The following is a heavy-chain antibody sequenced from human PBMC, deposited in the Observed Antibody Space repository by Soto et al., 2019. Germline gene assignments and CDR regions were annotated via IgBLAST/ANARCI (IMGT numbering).Heavy chain of an antibody. D-gene: IGHD2-21*02. J-gene: IGHJ6*02. CDR2: IYGGGST. V-gene: IGHV4-59*01. Sequence: SETLSLTCTVSGGSISDYFWSWIRQAPGKGLEWIGYIYGGGSTDYNPSLKSRVTISVDTSENQFFLKLNSVIAADTAVYFCARGNCADDCYENYFYYYGMDVWGQGTTVTVSS. CDR1: GGSISDYF. CDR3: ARGNCADDCYENYFYYYGMDV.